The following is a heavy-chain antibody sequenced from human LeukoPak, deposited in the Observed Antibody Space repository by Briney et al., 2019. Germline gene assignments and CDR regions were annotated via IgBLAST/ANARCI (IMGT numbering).Heavy chain of an antibody. CDR1: GFTFSSYG. CDR3: NGWSGSRVLIYYYGMDV. CDR2: ISYDGSNK. D-gene: IGHD1-26*01. J-gene: IGHJ6*02. Sequence: GGSLRLSCAASGFTFSSYGMHWVRQAPGKGLEWVAVISYDGSNKYYADSVKGRFTISRDNSKNMMSLQMNSLRAEDTAVYYCNGWSGSRVLIYYYGMDVWGQGTTVTVSS. V-gene: IGHV3-30*03.